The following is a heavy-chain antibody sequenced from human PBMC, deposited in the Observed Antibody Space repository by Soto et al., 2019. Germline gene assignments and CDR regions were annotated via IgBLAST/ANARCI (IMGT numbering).Heavy chain of an antibody. CDR2: ISSYSGNT. J-gene: IGHJ6*02. V-gene: IGHV1-18*01. D-gene: IGHD6-6*01. CDR1: GYTFVTYG. Sequence: QVQLVQSGAEVKKRGASVKVSCKASGYTFVTYGISWVRQAPGQGLEWMGWISSYSGNTNYAQKLQRRVTMTTDTSTTTAYMELRSLRSDDTAVYYCARDRPTSSIRARDYYYAMDVWGQGTTVTVSS. CDR3: ARDRPTSSIRARDYYYAMDV.